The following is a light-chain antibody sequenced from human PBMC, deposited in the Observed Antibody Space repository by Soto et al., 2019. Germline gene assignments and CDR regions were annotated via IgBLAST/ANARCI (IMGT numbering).Light chain of an antibody. CDR2: TNN. J-gene: IGLJ3*02. Sequence: QSVLPQPPSASGTPVPRVTIACSGGSANIGRDSVYRFQQLPGTAPKLLIYTNNQRPSGVPDRFSGSKSGTSASLAISGLRSEDEADYCFAAWDDSLSAGVFGGGTTLPVL. CDR3: AAWDDSLSAGV. CDR1: SANIGRDS. V-gene: IGLV1-47*02.